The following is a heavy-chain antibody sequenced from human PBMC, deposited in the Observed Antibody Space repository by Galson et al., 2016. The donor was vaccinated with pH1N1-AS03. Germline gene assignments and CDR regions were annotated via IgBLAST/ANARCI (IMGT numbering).Heavy chain of an antibody. CDR1: GYYISNGYY. CDR3: ARLFGQTRAPARDVRGY. V-gene: IGHV4-38-2*01. CDR2: IHYSGRT. Sequence: ETLSLTCAVSGYYISNGYYWGWIRQPPGKGLEWIGSIHYSGRTYYSPSLKSRVTMSVVTSKNQFSLNLSSVTAEDTAVYYCARLFGQTRAPARDVRGYWGQGTLVTVSS. D-gene: IGHD3-10*02. J-gene: IGHJ4*02.